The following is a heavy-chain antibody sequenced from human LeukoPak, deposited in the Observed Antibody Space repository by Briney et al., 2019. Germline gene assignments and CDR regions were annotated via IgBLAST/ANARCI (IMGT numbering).Heavy chain of an antibody. Sequence: SETLSLTCTVSGGSISSYYWSWIRQPPGKGLEWIGYIYYSGSTNYNPSLKSRVTISVDTSKNQFSLKLSSVTAADTAVYYCAREVPSIAAAGSRESWFDPWGQGTLVTVSS. J-gene: IGHJ5*02. CDR1: GGSISSYY. D-gene: IGHD6-13*01. CDR3: AREVPSIAAAGSRESWFDP. CDR2: IYYSGST. V-gene: IGHV4-59*01.